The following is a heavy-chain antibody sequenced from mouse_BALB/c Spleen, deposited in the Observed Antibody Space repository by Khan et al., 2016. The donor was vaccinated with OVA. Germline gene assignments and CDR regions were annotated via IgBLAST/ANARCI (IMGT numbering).Heavy chain of an antibody. CDR2: IDPENGNT. V-gene: IGHV14-1*02. CDR3: ASDGYAPWFAY. Sequence: VQLKESGAELVRPGALVNLSCKASGFNIKDYYMHWVQQRPEQGLEWIGWIDPENGNTIYDPKFQGKASITSDTSYNTAYLQLSSLQSEDTAVYYGASDGYAPWFAYWGQGTLVTVSA. CDR1: GFNIKDYY. D-gene: IGHD2-3*01. J-gene: IGHJ3*01.